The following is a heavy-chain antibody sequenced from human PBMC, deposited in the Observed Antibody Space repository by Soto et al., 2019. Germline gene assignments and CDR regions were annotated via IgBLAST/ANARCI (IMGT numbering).Heavy chain of an antibody. J-gene: IGHJ4*02. Sequence: XGSLRLSCAASGFTFSTYAMTWVRQAPGKGLEWVSDISGSGDRTYDADSVKGRFTMSRDNSKNTLYLQMNSLRVEDTAIYYCAKDRCSTTSCFFEYWGQGSLVTVSS. CDR2: ISGSGDRT. D-gene: IGHD2-2*01. CDR3: AKDRCSTTSCFFEY. CDR1: GFTFSTYA. V-gene: IGHV3-23*01.